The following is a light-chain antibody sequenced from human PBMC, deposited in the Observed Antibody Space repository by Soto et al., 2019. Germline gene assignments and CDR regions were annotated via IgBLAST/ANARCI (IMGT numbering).Light chain of an antibody. CDR1: SSDVGGYNY. J-gene: IGLJ2*01. CDR3: SSYTSSSAYVV. CDR2: EVS. V-gene: IGLV2-14*01. Sequence: QSALTQPASVSGSPGQSITISCTGTSSDVGGYNYVSWYQQQPGKVPKVMIYEVSNRPSGVSNRFSGSKSGNTASLTISGLQAEDEADYYCSSYTSSSAYVVFGGGTQLTVL.